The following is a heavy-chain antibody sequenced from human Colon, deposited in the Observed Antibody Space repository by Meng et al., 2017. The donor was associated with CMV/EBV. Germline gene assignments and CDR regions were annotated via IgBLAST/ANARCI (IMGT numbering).Heavy chain of an antibody. CDR2: INPNSGGT. CDR3: ARSEFWNSFYKHIDFDS. CDR1: GYTFSDYY. V-gene: IGHV1-2*02. Sequence: ASVQVSCKPSGYTFSDYYIHWVRQAPGQGLEWMGWINPNSGGTKYPQTFHGRVTMTSDTSMTTAYLELSSLRSDDTAIYYCARSEFWNSFYKHIDFDSWGQGTLVTVSS. J-gene: IGHJ4*02. D-gene: IGHD3/OR15-3a*01.